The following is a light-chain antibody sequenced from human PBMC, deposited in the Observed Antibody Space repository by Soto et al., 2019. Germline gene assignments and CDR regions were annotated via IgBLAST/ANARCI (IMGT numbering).Light chain of an antibody. V-gene: IGLV2-11*01. CDR2: DVS. J-gene: IGLJ2*01. CDR3: SSNAGSYTWV. CDR1: SSDVGGYNY. Sequence: QSALTQPRSVSGSPGQSVTISCTGSSSDVGGYNYVSWYQHHPGKAPKLMIYDVSKRPSGVPDRFSGSKSGNTASLTISGLQAEDEADYYCSSNAGSYTWVFGGGTKLTVL.